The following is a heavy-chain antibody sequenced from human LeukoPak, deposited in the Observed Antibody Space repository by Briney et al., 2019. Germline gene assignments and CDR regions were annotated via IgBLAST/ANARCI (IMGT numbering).Heavy chain of an antibody. CDR2: IDPSDSYT. J-gene: IGHJ4*02. CDR3: ASARSSSWYEYVD. CDR1: GYSFTTYW. Sequence: GESLNISCTGSGYSFTTYWISWVRQMPGKGLELMGSIDPSDSYTNYRPSLQGHVISSADTSISTVYLQWSRLEASDTAMYYCASARSSSWYEYVDWGQGTQVTVSS. D-gene: IGHD2-2*01. V-gene: IGHV5-10-1*01.